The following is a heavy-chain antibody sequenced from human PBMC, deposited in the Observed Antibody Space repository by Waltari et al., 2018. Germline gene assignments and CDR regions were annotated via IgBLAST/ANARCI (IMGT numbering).Heavy chain of an antibody. V-gene: IGHV4-34*02. J-gene: IGHJ4*02. CDR2: INHRGFT. CDR1: GGSFNIYY. Sequence: QVQLQQWGAGLLEPSETLSLTCSIYGGSFNIYYWSWIRQPPGKGLEWIGEINHRGFTNSNPSLMGRVTISRDNAKNSLYLQMNSLRAEDTAVYYCARAPTSLWGYSGSFFDYWGQGTLVTVSS. D-gene: IGHD1-26*01. CDR3: ARAPTSLWGYSGSFFDY.